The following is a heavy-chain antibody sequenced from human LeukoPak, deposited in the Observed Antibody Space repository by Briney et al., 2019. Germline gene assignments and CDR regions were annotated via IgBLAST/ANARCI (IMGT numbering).Heavy chain of an antibody. CDR2: INPNSGGT. Sequence: ASVKVSCKASGYTFTGYYMHWVRQAPGQGLEWMGWINPNSGGTNYAQKFHGRVTMTRDTSISTAYMELSRLRSDDTAVYYCARGHSSGWYVDYWGQGTLVTVSS. J-gene: IGHJ4*02. CDR3: ARGHSSGWYVDY. CDR1: GYTFTGYY. V-gene: IGHV1-2*02. D-gene: IGHD6-19*01.